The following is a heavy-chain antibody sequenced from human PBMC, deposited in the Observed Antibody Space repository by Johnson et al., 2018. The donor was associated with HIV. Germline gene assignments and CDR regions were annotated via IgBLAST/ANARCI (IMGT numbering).Heavy chain of an antibody. CDR2: ISSDGRNK. CDR1: GFTFSSYA. J-gene: IGHJ3*02. Sequence: QVQLVESGGGVVQPGRSLRLSCAASGFTFSSYAMHWVRQAPGKGLEWVAVISSDGRNKYYADSVKGRFTISRDNSKNTLYLQMNSLRAEDTAMYYCATSGLTLGSSSSHAFDIWGQGTMVTVSS. CDR3: ATSGLTLGSSSSHAFDI. D-gene: IGHD6-6*01. V-gene: IGHV3-30-3*01.